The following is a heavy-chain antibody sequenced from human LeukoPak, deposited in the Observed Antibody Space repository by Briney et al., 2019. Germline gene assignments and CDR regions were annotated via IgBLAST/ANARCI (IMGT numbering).Heavy chain of an antibody. CDR2: INHSGST. CDR3: AREEYYDSGGQRRYFDY. D-gene: IGHD3-22*01. V-gene: IGHV4-34*01. Sequence: SETLSLTCAVYGGSFSGYYWSWIRQPPGKGLEWIGEINHSGSTNYNPSLKSRVTISVDTSKNQFSLKLSSVTAADTGEYYCAREEYYDSGGQRRYFDYWGQGTLVTVSS. CDR1: GGSFSGYY. J-gene: IGHJ4*02.